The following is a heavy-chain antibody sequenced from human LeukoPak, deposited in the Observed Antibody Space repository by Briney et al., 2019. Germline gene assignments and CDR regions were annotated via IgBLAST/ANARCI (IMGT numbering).Heavy chain of an antibody. CDR3: ARDRSYDSSGYLTG. Sequence: GGSLRLSCAASGFTFSSYSMNWVRQAPGKWLEWVSSISSSSSYIYYADSVKGRFTISRDNAKNSLYLQMNSLRAEDTAVYYCARDRSYDSSGYLTGWGQGTLVTVSS. CDR1: GFTFSSYS. D-gene: IGHD3-22*01. J-gene: IGHJ4*02. CDR2: ISSSSSYI. V-gene: IGHV3-21*01.